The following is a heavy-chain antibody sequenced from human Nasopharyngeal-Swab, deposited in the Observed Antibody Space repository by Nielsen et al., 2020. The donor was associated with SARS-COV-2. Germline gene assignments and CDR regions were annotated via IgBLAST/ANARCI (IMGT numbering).Heavy chain of an antibody. CDR1: GLTFSSYW. J-gene: IGHJ6*02. D-gene: IGHD3/OR15-3a*01. Sequence: GGSLRLSCAASGLTFSSYWMHWVRQAPGKGLVWVSRINSDGSSTSYADSVKGRFTISRDNAKNTLYLQMNSLRAEDTAVYYCARDRRPTDWDYYYGMDVWGQGTTVTVSS. CDR2: INSDGSST. V-gene: IGHV3-74*01. CDR3: ARDRRPTDWDYYYGMDV.